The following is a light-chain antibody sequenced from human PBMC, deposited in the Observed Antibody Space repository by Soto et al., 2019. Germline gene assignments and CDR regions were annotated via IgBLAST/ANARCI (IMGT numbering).Light chain of an antibody. J-gene: IGLJ1*01. Sequence: QSALTQTASVSGSPGQAITISCTGTSSDVGGYNYVSWYQHHPGKAPKLMIYEVSNRPSGVSNRFSASKSGNTASLTISGLQAEDEADYHCSSYTSSSTYVFGTGTKLTVL. CDR2: EVS. CDR1: SSDVGGYNY. V-gene: IGLV2-14*01. CDR3: SSYTSSSTYV.